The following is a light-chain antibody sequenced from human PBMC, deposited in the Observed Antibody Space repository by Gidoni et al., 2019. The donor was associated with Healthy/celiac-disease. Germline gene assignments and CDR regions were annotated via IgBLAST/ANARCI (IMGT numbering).Light chain of an antibody. CDR3: QQYNSYSRT. J-gene: IGKJ1*01. CDR1: QSISSW. Sequence: DIQMTQSPSTLSASVAVRVTITCRASQSISSWLAWYQQKPGKAPKLLIYKASSLESGVPSRFSGSGSGTEFTLTISSLQPDDFATYYCQQYNSYSRTFGQGTKVEIK. CDR2: KAS. V-gene: IGKV1-5*03.